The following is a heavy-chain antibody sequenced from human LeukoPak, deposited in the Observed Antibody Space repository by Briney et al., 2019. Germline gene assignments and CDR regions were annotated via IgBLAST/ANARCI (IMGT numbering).Heavy chain of an antibody. D-gene: IGHD2-2*01. CDR3: ARGLGCSSTSCSYDAFDI. CDR1: GGTFSSYA. Sequence: ASVKVSCKASGGTFSSYAISWVRQAPGQGLEWMGGIIPIFDTVNYAQKFQGRVTIITDESTSTAYMELSSLRPEDTAVYYCARGLGCSSTSCSYDAFDIWGQGTMVTVSS. CDR2: IIPIFDTV. V-gene: IGHV1-69*05. J-gene: IGHJ3*02.